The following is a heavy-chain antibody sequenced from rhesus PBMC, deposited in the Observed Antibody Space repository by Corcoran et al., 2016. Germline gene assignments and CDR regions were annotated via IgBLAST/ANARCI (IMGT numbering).Heavy chain of an antibody. J-gene: IGHJ3*01. Sequence: QVQLQESGPGMVKPSETLSLTCAVSGGSISDDYYWCWTRQPPGKGLEWIGYIYGSGGGTNYNPSLKNRVTISIDTSKNQFSLKLSSVTAADTAVYYCASWNRGDAFDFWGQGLRVTVSS. CDR1: GGSISDDYY. V-gene: IGHV4-106*01. CDR2: IYGSGGGT. D-gene: IGHD1-1*01. CDR3: ASWNRGDAFDF.